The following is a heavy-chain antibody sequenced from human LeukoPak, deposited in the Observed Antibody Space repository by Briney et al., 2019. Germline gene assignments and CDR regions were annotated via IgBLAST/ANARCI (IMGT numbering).Heavy chain of an antibody. D-gene: IGHD1-26*01. Sequence: GRSLRLSCAASGFTFDDYAMHWVRQAPGKGLEWVSGISWNSGSIGYADSVKGRFTISRDNAKNSLYLQMNSLRAEDTALYYCAKDDTPVVGATTCFDYWGQGTLVTVSS. CDR1: GFTFDDYA. J-gene: IGHJ4*02. V-gene: IGHV3-9*01. CDR3: AKDDTPVVGATTCFDY. CDR2: ISWNSGSI.